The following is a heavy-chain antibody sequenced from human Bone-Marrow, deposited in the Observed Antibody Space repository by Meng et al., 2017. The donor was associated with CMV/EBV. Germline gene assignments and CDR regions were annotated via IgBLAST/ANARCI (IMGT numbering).Heavy chain of an antibody. Sequence: SEPLSLTCTVSGGSISSSSYYWGWIRQPPGKGLEWIGSIYYSGSTYYNPSLNSRVTISVDTSKNQFSLKLSSVTAADTAVYYCARTRITRIVGGAFDIWGQGTMVTVSS. CDR3: ARTRITRIVGGAFDI. J-gene: IGHJ3*02. V-gene: IGHV4-39*07. D-gene: IGHD3-22*01. CDR2: IYYSGST. CDR1: GGSISSSSYY.